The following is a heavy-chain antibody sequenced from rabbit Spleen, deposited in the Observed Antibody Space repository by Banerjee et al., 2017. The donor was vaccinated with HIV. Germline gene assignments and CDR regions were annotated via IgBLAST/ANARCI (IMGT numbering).Heavy chain of an antibody. CDR1: GFSFSDRDV. V-gene: IGHV1S45*01. J-gene: IGHJ4*01. CDR2: INIATGKS. D-gene: IGHD7-1*01. Sequence: QEQLVESGGGLVKPEGSLTLTCKASGFSFSDRDVMCWVRQAPGKGLEWITCINIATGKSVYASWVSGRFIMSRTSSTTVTLQMTSLTAADTATYFCARDLVTAIGWNFALWGQGTLVTVS. CDR3: ARDLVTAIGWNFAL.